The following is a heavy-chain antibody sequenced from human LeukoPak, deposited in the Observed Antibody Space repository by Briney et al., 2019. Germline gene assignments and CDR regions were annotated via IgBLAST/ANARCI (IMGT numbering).Heavy chain of an antibody. Sequence: ASVRASCKAYQYIFTAYYIHWVRQAPGQGLEWLGWINPNSGGTNYAENFQGRVTMTRDTSISTAYMELTGLTSDDTAVYYCARDVSRDNWFDPWGQGTLVIISS. V-gene: IGHV1-2*02. CDR2: INPNSGGT. CDR3: ARDVSRDNWFDP. CDR1: QYIFTAYY. D-gene: IGHD2/OR15-2a*01. J-gene: IGHJ5*02.